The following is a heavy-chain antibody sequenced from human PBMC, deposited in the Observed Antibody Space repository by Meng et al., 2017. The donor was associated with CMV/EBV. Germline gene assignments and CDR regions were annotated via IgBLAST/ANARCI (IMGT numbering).Heavy chain of an antibody. Sequence: VLPQESRPGLGNPSVTPSLTCTVSVGAIGGYYRRWSRRPGVKRLAGMGRIYTSGSTNYNPSLKSRATMSVDTSKHQYSLKLSSVTAADTAVYYCARGPEVDYGDYVGLDYWGQGTLVTVSS. CDR3: ARGPEVDYGDYVGLDY. V-gene: IGHV4-4*07. D-gene: IGHD4-17*01. CDR2: IYTSGST. J-gene: IGHJ4*02. CDR1: VGAIGGYY.